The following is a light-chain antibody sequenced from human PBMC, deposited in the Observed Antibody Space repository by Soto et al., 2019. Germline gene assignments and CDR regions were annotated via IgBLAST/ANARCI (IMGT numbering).Light chain of an antibody. V-gene: IGLV2-23*03. CDR3: CSYAGSSTFEV. CDR2: EGS. Sequence: QSALTQPASVSGSPGQSITISCTGTSSDVGSYNLVSWYQQHPGKAPKLMIYEGSKRPSGVSNRFSGSKSGNTASLTISGLQAEDEAHYYCCSYAGSSTFEVFGTGTKLTVL. J-gene: IGLJ1*01. CDR1: SSDVGSYNL.